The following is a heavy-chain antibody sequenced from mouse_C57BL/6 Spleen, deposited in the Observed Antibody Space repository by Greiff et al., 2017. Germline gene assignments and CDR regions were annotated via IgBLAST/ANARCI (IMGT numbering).Heavy chain of an antibody. V-gene: IGHV1-81*01. D-gene: IGHD1-1*01. J-gene: IGHJ3*01. CDR1: GYTFTSYG. CDR2: IYPRSGNT. CDR3: ARGSYYYGSSYLWFAY. Sequence: VQLQQSGAELARPGASVKLSCKASGYTFTSYGISWVKQRTGQGLEWIGEIYPRSGNTSYNEKFKGKATLTADKSSSTAYMELRSLTSEDSAVYFCARGSYYYGSSYLWFAYWGQGTLVTVSA.